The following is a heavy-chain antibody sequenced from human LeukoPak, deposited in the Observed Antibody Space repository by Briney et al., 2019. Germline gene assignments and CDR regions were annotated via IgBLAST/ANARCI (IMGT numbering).Heavy chain of an antibody. J-gene: IGHJ4*02. CDR1: GGSISDNDYS. CDR2: IHYSGTT. V-gene: IGHV4-39*01. D-gene: IGHD3-10*01. CDR3: ARRYYFVSGSYYPFDF. Sequence: SETLSLTCNVSGGSISDNDYSWDWLRQPPGKGLEWMGCIHYSGTTYPNPSLKSRISISVDTSKSQFSLKLRSVTAADTAVYYCARRYYFVSGSYYPFDFWGQGTLVTVSS.